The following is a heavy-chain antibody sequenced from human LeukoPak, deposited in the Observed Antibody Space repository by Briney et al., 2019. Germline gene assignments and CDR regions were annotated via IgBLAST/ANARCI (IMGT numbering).Heavy chain of an antibody. J-gene: IGHJ6*02. CDR2: TYYRSKWYN. D-gene: IGHD5-18*01. CDR3: ARDTAGARKGDYHYGMDV. CDR1: GDSVSSNSAA. V-gene: IGHV6-1*01. Sequence: SQTLSLTCAVSGDSVSSNSAAWNWIRQSPSRGLEWLGRTYYRSKWYNDYAVSVKSRITINPDTSKNQFSLQLNSVTPEDTAVYYCARDTAGARKGDYHYGMDVWGQGTTVTVSS.